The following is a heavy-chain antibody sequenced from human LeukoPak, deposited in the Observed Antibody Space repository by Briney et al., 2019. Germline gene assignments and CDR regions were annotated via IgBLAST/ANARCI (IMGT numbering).Heavy chain of an antibody. CDR3: ARYGDTRFDP. V-gene: IGHV4-59*02. J-gene: IGHJ5*02. D-gene: IGHD4-17*01. CDR1: GGSVSNYY. CDR2: IYFGGNT. Sequence: ASETLSLTCTVSGGSVSNYYWSWIRQPPGKGLECIGYIYFGGNTNYNPSLKSRVTISVDTSKNQFSLKLISVTAADTAVYYCARYGDTRFDPWGQGTLVTVSS.